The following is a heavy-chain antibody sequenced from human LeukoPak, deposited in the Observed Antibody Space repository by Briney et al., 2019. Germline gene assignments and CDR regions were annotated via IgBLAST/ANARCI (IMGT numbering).Heavy chain of an antibody. D-gene: IGHD1-26*01. J-gene: IGHJ4*02. CDR2: ISSSSSTI. V-gene: IGHV3-48*02. CDR1: GFTFSSYS. Sequence: QPGGSLRLSCAASGFTFSSYSMNWVRQAPGKGLEWVSYISSSSSTIYYADSVKGRFTISRDNAKNSLYLQMNSLRDEDTAECYCARVLFIVGAHYPDYWGQGTLVTVSS. CDR3: ARVLFIVGAHYPDY.